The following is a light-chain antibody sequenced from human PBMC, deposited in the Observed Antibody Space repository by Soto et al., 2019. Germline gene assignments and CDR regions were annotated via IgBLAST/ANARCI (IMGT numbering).Light chain of an antibody. CDR2: KAS. V-gene: IGKV1-5*03. CDR1: QSISDW. Sequence: DIQMTQSPSTLSASVGDRVTITCRASQSISDWVAWYQQKPGKAPKLQIYKASSLERGVPSRFSGSGAGTEFDLALSSLHPDDFATCYCHRFLSYPYSVGQG. CDR3: HRFLSYPYS. J-gene: IGKJ2*03.